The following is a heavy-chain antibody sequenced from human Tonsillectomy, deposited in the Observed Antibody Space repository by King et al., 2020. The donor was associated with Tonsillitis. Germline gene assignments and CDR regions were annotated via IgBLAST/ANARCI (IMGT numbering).Heavy chain of an antibody. Sequence: VQLVESGGGVVQPGRSLRLSCAASGFTFSSYAMHWVRPAPGKGLEWVAVISYDGSNKYSADSVKGRFTISRDNSKNTLYLQMNSLRVEDTAVYYCARDESSGVGATYFDYWGQGTLVTVSS. CDR3: ARDESSGVGATYFDY. V-gene: IGHV3-30*04. CDR1: GFTFSSYA. CDR2: ISYDGSNK. J-gene: IGHJ4*02. D-gene: IGHD1-26*01.